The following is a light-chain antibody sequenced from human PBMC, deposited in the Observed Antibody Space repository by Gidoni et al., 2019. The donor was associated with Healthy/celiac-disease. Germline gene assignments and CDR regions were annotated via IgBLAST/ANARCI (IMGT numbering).Light chain of an antibody. V-gene: IGKV1D-12*01. J-gene: IGKJ4*01. CDR3: QRANSFLHT. CDR1: QSISSW. Sequence: DIQMTQSPSSVSASVGDRVTITCRASQSISSWLDWYQQKPGKAPKLLIYAASSLQSGVPSRFSGSASGTDFPLTISRLPPEDFASYYCQRANSFLHTFGGGTKVEIK. CDR2: AAS.